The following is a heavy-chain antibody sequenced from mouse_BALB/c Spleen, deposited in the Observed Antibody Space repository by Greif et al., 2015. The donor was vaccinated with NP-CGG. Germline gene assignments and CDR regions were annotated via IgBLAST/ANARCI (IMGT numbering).Heavy chain of an antibody. J-gene: IGHJ1*01. CDR1: GFTFSDFY. Sequence: EVHLVESGGGLVQPGGSLRLSCATSGFTFSDFYMEWVRQPPGKRLEWIAASRNKANDYTTEYSASVRGRFIVSRDASQSILSLQIKALRAEDPAFYYCARDGVYWSFDVGGGGTPPPFSS. CDR3: ARDGVYWSFDV. CDR2: SRNKANDYTT. V-gene: IGHV7-1*02.